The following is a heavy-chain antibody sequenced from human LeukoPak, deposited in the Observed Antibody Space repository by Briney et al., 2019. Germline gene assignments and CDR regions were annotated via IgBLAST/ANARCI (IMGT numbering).Heavy chain of an antibody. CDR3: ARDFRAVVALDY. Sequence: ASVEVSCKASGYTFTRYDINWVRQATGQGLEWVGGIIPIFGTANYAQKFQGRVTITADESTSTAYMELSSLRSEDTAVHYCARDFRAVVALDYWGQGTLVTVSS. V-gene: IGHV1-69*13. D-gene: IGHD2-15*01. CDR1: GYTFTRYD. CDR2: IIPIFGTA. J-gene: IGHJ4*02.